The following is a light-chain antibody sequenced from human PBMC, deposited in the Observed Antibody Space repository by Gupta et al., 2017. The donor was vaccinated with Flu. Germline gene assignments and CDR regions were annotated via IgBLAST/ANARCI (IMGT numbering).Light chain of an antibody. CDR2: KDS. CDR1: ALPKQY. CDR3: QSADSSGTYV. V-gene: IGLV3-25*03. Sequence: GQTARITCSGDALPKQYAYWYQQKPGQAPVLVIYKDSERPSGIPERFSGSSSGTMVTLTISGVQAEDEADYYCQSADSSGTYVFGTGTKVTVL. J-gene: IGLJ1*01.